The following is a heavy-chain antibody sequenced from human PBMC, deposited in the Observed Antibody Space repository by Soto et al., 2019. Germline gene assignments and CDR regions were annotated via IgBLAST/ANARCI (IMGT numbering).Heavy chain of an antibody. D-gene: IGHD1-1*01. Sequence: SETLSLTCTVSGASISGFYWSWIWKSAGKGLEWIGRIYATGTTDYNPSLKSRVMMSVDTSKKQFSLKLRSVTAADTAVYYCVRDGTKTLRDWFDPWGQGISATVSS. CDR1: GASISGFY. V-gene: IGHV4-4*07. J-gene: IGHJ5*02. CDR2: IYATGTT. CDR3: VRDGTKTLRDWFDP.